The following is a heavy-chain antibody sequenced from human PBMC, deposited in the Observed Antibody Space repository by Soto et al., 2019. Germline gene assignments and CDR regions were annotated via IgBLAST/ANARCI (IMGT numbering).Heavy chain of an antibody. CDR1: GYTFTSYD. D-gene: IGHD3-22*01. CDR3: ARRGQNYYDSSGYPNHGMDV. J-gene: IGHJ6*02. CDR2: MNPNSGNT. Sequence: ASVKVSGKASGYTFTSYDINWVRQATGQGLEWMGWMNPNSGNTGYAQKFQGRVTMTRNTSISTAYMELSSLRSEDTAVYYCARRGQNYYDSSGYPNHGMDVWGQGTTVTVSS. V-gene: IGHV1-8*01.